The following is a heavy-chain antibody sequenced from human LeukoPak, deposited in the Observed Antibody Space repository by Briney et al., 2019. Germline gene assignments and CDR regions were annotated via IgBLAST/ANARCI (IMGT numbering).Heavy chain of an antibody. D-gene: IGHD6-25*01. V-gene: IGHV4-34*01. Sequence: SETLSLTCAVYGGSFSGYYWSCIRQPPGKGLEWIGEINQSGSTSYHPSLKSRTTISLDTSKNQFSLKLSSVTAADTAVYYCATIQRDHAFDIWGQGTMVTVSS. CDR2: INQSGST. CDR1: GGSFSGYY. J-gene: IGHJ3*02. CDR3: ATIQRDHAFDI.